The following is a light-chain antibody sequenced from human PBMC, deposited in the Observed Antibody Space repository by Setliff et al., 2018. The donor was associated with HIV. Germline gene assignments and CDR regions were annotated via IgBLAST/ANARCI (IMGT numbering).Light chain of an antibody. V-gene: IGLV3-21*04. J-gene: IGLJ1*01. CDR1: NIGSKS. CDR3: QVWDSSSDPPCV. CDR2: YDS. Sequence: SYELTQPPSVSVAPGKTARITCGGDNIGSKSVHWYQQRPGQAPVVVIYYDSDRPSGIPERFSGSNSGNTATLTISRVEAGDEADYYCQVWDSSSDPPCVFATGTKSPS.